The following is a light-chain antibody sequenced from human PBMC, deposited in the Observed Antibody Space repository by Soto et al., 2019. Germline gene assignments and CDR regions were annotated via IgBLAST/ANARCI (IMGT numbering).Light chain of an antibody. CDR1: SSNIGAGYA. Sequence: QPVLTQPPSVSGAPGQSVTISCTGSSSNIGAGYAVHWYQHLPGTAPNLLISDNTNRPSGVPDRFSGSKSGTSASLAITGLQAEDEADYYYQSYDRSLSNYVFGSGTKLTVL. CDR3: QSYDRSLSNYV. V-gene: IGLV1-40*01. J-gene: IGLJ1*01. CDR2: DNT.